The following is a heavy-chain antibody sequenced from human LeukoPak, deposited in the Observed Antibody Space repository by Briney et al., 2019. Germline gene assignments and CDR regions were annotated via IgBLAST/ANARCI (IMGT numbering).Heavy chain of an antibody. CDR1: GGSISSYY. J-gene: IGHJ4*02. Sequence: NPSETLSLTCTVSGGSISSYYWSWIRQPPGKGLEWIGYIYYSGSTNYNSSLKSRVTISVDTSKNQFSLKLSSVTAADTAVYYCARQTSRGYSGFQFDYWGQGTLVTVSS. V-gene: IGHV4-59*08. D-gene: IGHD5-12*01. CDR2: IYYSGST. CDR3: ARQTSRGYSGFQFDY.